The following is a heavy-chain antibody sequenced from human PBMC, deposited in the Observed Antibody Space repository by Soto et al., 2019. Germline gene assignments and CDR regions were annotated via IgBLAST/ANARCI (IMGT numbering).Heavy chain of an antibody. D-gene: IGHD1-26*01. Sequence: QVQLVQSGAEVKKPGASVKVSCKASGYTFTSYGISWVRQAPGQGLEWMGWISAYNGNTNYAQKLQGRLTTTTDTATSTAYRGGGGLRWDETAVYDGGGEGAGGNCGGGNAFDIWGQGTMVTVSS. CDR2: ISAYNGNT. CDR3: GGEGAGGNCGGGNAFDI. V-gene: IGHV1-18*01. J-gene: IGHJ3*02. CDR1: GYTFTSYG.